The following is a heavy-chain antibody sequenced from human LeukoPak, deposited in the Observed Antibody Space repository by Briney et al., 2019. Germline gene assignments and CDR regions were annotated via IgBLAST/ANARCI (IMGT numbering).Heavy chain of an antibody. CDR2: ISGSGGST. Sequence: GGSLRLSCAASGFTFSSYAMSWVRQAPGKGLEWVSAISGSGGSTYYADSVKGRFTISRDNSKSTLYLQMNSLRAEDTAVYYCARGLGFMTTVTYFDYWGQGTLVTVSS. CDR1: GFTFSSYA. V-gene: IGHV3-23*01. D-gene: IGHD4-17*01. CDR3: ARGLGFMTTVTYFDY. J-gene: IGHJ4*02.